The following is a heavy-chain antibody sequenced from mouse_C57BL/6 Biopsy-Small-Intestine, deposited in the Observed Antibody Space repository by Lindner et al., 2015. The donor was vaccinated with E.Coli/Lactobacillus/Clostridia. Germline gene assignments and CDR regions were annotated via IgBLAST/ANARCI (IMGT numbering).Heavy chain of an antibody. J-gene: IGHJ4*01. CDR1: GYTFTSYP. CDR2: INTNTGNP. D-gene: IGHD1-1*01. CDR3: ARGSSIVATIDDY. Sequence: VKVSCKASGYTFTSYPMNWVRQAPGQGLEWMGWINTNTGNPTYAQGFTGRFVFSLDTSVSTAYLQISSLKAEDTAVYYCARGSSIVATIDDYWGQGTLVTVSS. V-gene: IGHV9-3*02.